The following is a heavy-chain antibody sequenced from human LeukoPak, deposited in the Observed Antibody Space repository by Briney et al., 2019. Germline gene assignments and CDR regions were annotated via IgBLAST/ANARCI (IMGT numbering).Heavy chain of an antibody. Sequence: SETLSLTCTVSGASISTYYWSWIRQPPGKGLEWIGDIHYSGSTNYNPSLKSRVTISVDTSKNQFSLKLSSVTAADTAVYYCARFYDRSGPHFDYWGQGTLVTASS. CDR1: GASISTYY. V-gene: IGHV4-59*01. CDR3: ARFYDRSGPHFDY. D-gene: IGHD3-22*01. CDR2: IHYSGST. J-gene: IGHJ4*02.